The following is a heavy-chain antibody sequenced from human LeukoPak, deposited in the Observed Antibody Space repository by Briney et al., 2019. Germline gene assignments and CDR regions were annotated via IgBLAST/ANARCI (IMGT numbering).Heavy chain of an antibody. CDR3: ARRIAVAGTKGFDY. J-gene: IGHJ4*02. CDR1: GVTFSGYW. CDR2: IEQDGSEK. Sequence: GVSLRLSCAASGVTFSGYWMSWVRQAPGKGLEWVANIEQDGSEKSYVDSLKGRFTISRDNAKNSLYLQMNGLRAEDTAVYYCARRIAVAGTKGFDYWGQGTLVTVSS. V-gene: IGHV3-7*01. D-gene: IGHD6-19*01.